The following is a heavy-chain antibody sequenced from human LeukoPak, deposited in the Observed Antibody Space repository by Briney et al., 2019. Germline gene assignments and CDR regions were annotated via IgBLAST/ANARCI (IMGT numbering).Heavy chain of an antibody. CDR3: ARDRGRTVVTPGPFSSDY. CDR1: DYTFTSYG. Sequence: ASVKVSCKASDYTFTSYGISWVRQAPGQGLEWVGWISACNGNTNYAQKFQGRVTMTTDTSTSTAYMELRSLRSDDTAVYYCARDRGRTVVTPGPFSSDYWGQGTLVTVSS. D-gene: IGHD4-23*01. J-gene: IGHJ4*02. CDR2: ISACNGNT. V-gene: IGHV1-18*01.